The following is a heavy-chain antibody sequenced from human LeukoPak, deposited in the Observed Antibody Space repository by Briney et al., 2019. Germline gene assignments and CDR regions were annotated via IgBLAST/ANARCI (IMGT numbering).Heavy chain of an antibody. CDR1: GGSISSGGYY. CDR3: ARDLRYCSSTSCYAENYYYGMDV. V-gene: IGHV4-31*03. Sequence: SETLSLTCTVSGGSISSGGYYWSWVRQHPGKGLEWIGYIYYSGSTYYNPSLKSRVTISVDTSKNQFSLKLSSVTAADTAVYYCARDLRYCSSTSCYAENYYYGMDVWGQGTTVTVSS. CDR2: IYYSGST. D-gene: IGHD2-2*01. J-gene: IGHJ6*02.